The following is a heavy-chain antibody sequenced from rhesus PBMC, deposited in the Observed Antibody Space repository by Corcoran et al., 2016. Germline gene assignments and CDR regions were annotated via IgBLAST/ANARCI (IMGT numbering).Heavy chain of an antibody. J-gene: IGHJ4*01. V-gene: IGHV4S10*01. CDR3: ARNSYGAAGH. Sequence: QLQESGPGLVKPSETLSLTCAVSGGSISDSYRWSWIRQPPGKGLEWIGYIYGSSTSTNYNPSLNVRVTISKDTSKNQFSLKLSSVTAADTAVYYCARNSYGAAGHWGQGVLVTVSS. D-gene: IGHD6S26*01. CDR1: GGSISDSYR. CDR2: IYGSSTST.